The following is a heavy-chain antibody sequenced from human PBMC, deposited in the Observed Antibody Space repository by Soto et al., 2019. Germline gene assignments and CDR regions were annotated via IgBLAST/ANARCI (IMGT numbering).Heavy chain of an antibody. CDR1: GFTVSSNY. J-gene: IGHJ5*02. CDR3: ARGEYDGSGNYGWFDP. D-gene: IGHD3-10*01. CDR2: IYSGGST. Sequence: EVQLVESGGGLIQPGGSLRLSCAASGFTVSSNYMSWVRQAPGKGLEWVSAIYSGGSTYYTDSVKGRFTISRDNSKNTLYLQMNSLRAEDTAVYYCARGEYDGSGNYGWFDPWGQGTLVTVSS. V-gene: IGHV3-53*01.